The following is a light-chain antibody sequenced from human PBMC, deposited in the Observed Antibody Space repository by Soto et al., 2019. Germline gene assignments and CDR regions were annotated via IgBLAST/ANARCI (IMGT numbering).Light chain of an antibody. CDR1: QNVNRW. CDR2: EAS. J-gene: IGKJ1*01. Sequence: DIQLTQSPSFLSASVGDRVTITCRASQNVNRWLAWYQQKPGKAPKLLIYEASSLEGGVPSRFGGSGSGTEFTLTISSLQPDDFATYYCQQYDKYSWTFGQGTKVDIK. V-gene: IGKV1-5*03. CDR3: QQYDKYSWT.